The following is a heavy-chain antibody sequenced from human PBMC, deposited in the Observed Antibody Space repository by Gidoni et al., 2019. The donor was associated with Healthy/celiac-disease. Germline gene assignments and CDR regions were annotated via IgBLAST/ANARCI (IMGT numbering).Heavy chain of an antibody. J-gene: IGHJ3*02. CDR2: ISYEGSNK. CDR3: ARDSRIGGDILTGYYAAFDI. D-gene: IGHD3-9*01. CDR1: GFTFSSYA. Sequence: QVQLVESGGGVVQPGRSLRLSCAASGFTFSSYAMHWVRQAPGKGLEWLAVISYEGSNKYYAYAVKGRFTISRDNSKNTLYLQMNSLRAEDTAVYYCARDSRIGGDILTGYYAAFDIWGQGTMVTVSS. V-gene: IGHV3-30*01.